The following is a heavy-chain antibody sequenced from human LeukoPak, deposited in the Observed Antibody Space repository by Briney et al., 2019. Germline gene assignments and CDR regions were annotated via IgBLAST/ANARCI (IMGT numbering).Heavy chain of an antibody. CDR1: GYSISSGYY. CDR3: AREGLLWFGELSL. CDR2: IYHSGST. Sequence: SETLSLTCAVSGYSISSGYYWGWIRQPPGKGLEWIGSIYHSGSTYYNPSLKSRVTISVDTSKHQFSLKLSSVTAADTAVYYCAREGLLWFGELSLGGQGTLVTVSS. J-gene: IGHJ4*02. D-gene: IGHD3-10*01. V-gene: IGHV4-38-2*02.